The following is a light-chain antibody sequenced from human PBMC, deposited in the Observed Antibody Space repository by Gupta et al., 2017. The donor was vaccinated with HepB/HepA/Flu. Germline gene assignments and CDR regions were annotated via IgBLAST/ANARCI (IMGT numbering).Light chain of an antibody. CDR3: QQYGSSPIT. V-gene: IGKV3-20*01. J-gene: IGKJ5*01. CDR1: QSVDTDY. CDR2: GAS. Sequence: EIVLTQSPGTLSLSPGRRAALSCRASQSVDTDYLAWYQQKPGQAPRLLIYGASSRATGIPDRFRASGSGTDFTLTISRLEPEDFAVYYCQQYGSSPITFGQGTRLEIK.